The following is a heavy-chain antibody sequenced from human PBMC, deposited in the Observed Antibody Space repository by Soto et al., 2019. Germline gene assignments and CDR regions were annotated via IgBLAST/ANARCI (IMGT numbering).Heavy chain of an antibody. CDR3: ARRKERSGPNYFDS. CDR1: GFTFSDYY. Sequence: GGSLRLSCAASGFTFSDYYMSWIRQAPGKGLEWVSYISSSGDAIYYADSVKGRFTISRDNAKNSLYLQMNSLRAEDTAVYFCARRKERSGPNYFDSWGQGTLVTVSS. CDR2: ISSSGDAI. D-gene: IGHD6-25*01. V-gene: IGHV3-11*01. J-gene: IGHJ4*02.